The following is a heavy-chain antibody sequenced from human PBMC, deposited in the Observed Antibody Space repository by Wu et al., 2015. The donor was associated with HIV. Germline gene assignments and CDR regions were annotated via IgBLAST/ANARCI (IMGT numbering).Heavy chain of an antibody. J-gene: IGHJ3*02. CDR1: GYTFTGYY. D-gene: IGHD6-19*01. Sequence: QVQLVQSGAEVKKPGASVKVSCKASGYTFTGYYMHWVRQAPGQGLEWMGWINPNSGGTNYAQKFQGRVTMTRDTSISTAYMELSRLRSDDTAVYYCARDMGHEGRQWLGPTGVLFDIWGPRDNGHRXF. CDR2: INPNSGGT. CDR3: ARDMGHEGRQWLGPTGVLFDI. V-gene: IGHV1-2*02.